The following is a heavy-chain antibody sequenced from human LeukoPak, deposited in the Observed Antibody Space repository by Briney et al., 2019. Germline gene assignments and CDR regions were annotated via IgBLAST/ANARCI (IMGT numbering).Heavy chain of an antibody. CDR1: GFTFSSYS. D-gene: IGHD2-2*02. CDR3: ARDIVVVPAAIAWRGGFDY. Sequence: GGSLRLSCAASGFTFSSYSMNWVRQAPGKGLEWVSSISSSSSYKYYADSVKGRFTISRDNAKNSLYLQMNSLRAEDTAVYYCARDIVVVPAAIAWRGGFDYWGQGTLVTVSS. CDR2: ISSSSSYK. J-gene: IGHJ4*02. V-gene: IGHV3-21*01.